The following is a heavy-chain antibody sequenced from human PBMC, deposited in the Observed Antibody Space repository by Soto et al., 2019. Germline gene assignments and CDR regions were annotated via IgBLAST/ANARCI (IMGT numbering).Heavy chain of an antibody. J-gene: IGHJ4*02. CDR2: IYYSGST. CDR1: GGSISSGGYY. D-gene: IGHD4-17*01. Sequence: QVQLQESGPGLVKPSQTLSLTCTVSGGSISSGGYYWSWIRQHPGKGLEWIGYIYYSGSTYYNPSRKRRVPISGDTAKNQVSLKLSSVTAADTAAYYWARASQSTVTTVDYWGQGTLVTVSS. CDR3: ARASQSTVTTVDY. V-gene: IGHV4-31*03.